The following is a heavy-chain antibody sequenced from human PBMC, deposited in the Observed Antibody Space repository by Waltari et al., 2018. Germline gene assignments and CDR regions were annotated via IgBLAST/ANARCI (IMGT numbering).Heavy chain of an antibody. J-gene: IGHJ4*02. CDR1: GFTFSSYW. CDR3: AGVNVDTAMVKPYDL. CDR2: ITQEGSEK. V-gene: IGHV3-7*01. Sequence: EVQLVESGGGLVQPGGSLRLSCAASGFTFSSYWMSWVRQAPGKGLEWVANITQEGSEKYYVGPGKGPFTISKGNRKNSLYLQMKHPRARDNGVYYRAGVNVDTAMVKPYDLWGQGTLVTVSS. D-gene: IGHD5-18*01.